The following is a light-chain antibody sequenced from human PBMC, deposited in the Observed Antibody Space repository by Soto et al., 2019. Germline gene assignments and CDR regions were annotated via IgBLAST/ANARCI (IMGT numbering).Light chain of an antibody. CDR1: QNIRNL. V-gene: IGKV1-5*01. J-gene: IGKJ1*01. Sequence: DIQLTQSPSTLSAAVGDSVTIPCRASQNIRNLLAWYQQKPGKAPKPLIYDASTLKTGVPSRFSGSGSGSEFTLTIRSLHPDDFATYYCQEYNNYWTFGQGTKVDIK. CDR2: DAS. CDR3: QEYNNYWT.